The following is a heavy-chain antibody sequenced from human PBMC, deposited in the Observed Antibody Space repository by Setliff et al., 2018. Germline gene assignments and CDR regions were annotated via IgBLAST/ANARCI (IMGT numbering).Heavy chain of an antibody. D-gene: IGHD1-26*01. V-gene: IGHV4-38-2*01. CDR2: IYHSGST. J-gene: IGHJ5*02. CDR1: GYSISWGYY. CDR3: ARGARIVGATPLPVNWFDP. Sequence: SETLSLTCAVSGYSISWGYYWGWIRQPPGKGLEWIGSIYHSGSTYYNPSLKSRVTISVDTAKNQFSLKLSCVTAADTAVYYCARGARIVGATPLPVNWFDPWGQGTLVTVSS.